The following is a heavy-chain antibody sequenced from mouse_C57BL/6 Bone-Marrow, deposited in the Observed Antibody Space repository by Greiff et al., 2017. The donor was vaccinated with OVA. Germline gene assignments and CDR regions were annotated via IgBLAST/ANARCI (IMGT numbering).Heavy chain of an antibody. CDR2: IDPNSGGT. CDR3: ARGVWQLRLRDYYARDD. J-gene: IGHJ4*01. Sequence: VQLQQSGAELARPGASVKMSCKASGYTFTSYWMHWVKQRPGRGLEWIGRIDPNSGGTKYNEKFKSKATLTVAKPSSTADMQFSSLTSEDYAVYYGARGVWQLRLRDYYARDDWGQGTSVTVSS. D-gene: IGHD3-2*02. V-gene: IGHV1-72*01. CDR1: GYTFTSYW.